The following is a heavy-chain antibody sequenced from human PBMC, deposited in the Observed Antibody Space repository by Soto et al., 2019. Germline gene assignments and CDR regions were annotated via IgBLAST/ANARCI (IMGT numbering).Heavy chain of an antibody. D-gene: IGHD2-15*01. CDR2: INPSGGST. V-gene: IGHV1-46*03. CDR1: GYTFTSYY. CDR3: AGVYCSGGSGYSTDY. Sequence: QVQLVQSGAEVKKPGASVKVSCKASGYTFTSYYMHWVRQAPGQGLEWMGIINPSGGSTSYAQKFQGGVTMTRAASTSTGNVVQSRLRSEVTAVDYCAGVYCSGGSGYSTDYWGQGPLVTVSS. J-gene: IGHJ4*02.